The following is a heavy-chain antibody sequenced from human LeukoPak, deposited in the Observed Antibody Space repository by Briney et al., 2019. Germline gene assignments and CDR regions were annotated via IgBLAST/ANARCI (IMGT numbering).Heavy chain of an antibody. CDR2: ISGSGGST. D-gene: IGHD1-26*01. CDR3: AKAPTYSGSYAPGHFQH. Sequence: PGGSLRISCAASGFTFSSYAMSWVRQAPGKGLEWVSAISGSGGSTYYADSVKGRFTISRDNSKNTLYLQMNSLRAEDTAVYYCAKAPTYSGSYAPGHFQHWGQGTLVTVSS. CDR1: GFTFSSYA. J-gene: IGHJ1*01. V-gene: IGHV3-23*01.